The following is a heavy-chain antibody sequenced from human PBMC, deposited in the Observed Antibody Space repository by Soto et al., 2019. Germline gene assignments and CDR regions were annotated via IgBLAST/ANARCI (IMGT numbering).Heavy chain of an antibody. CDR3: ARVVPGAEAWFGP. D-gene: IGHD2-2*01. Sequence: GASVKFSCKASGYNFTNYGITWVRQAPGQPLEWLGWISLYSDGTNYAQKFQGRVSMTTDTSTTTAYMELRSLRSDDTAVYYCARVVPGAEAWFGPWGQGTLVTVSS. CDR1: GYNFTNYG. CDR2: ISLYSDGT. V-gene: IGHV1-18*01. J-gene: IGHJ5*02.